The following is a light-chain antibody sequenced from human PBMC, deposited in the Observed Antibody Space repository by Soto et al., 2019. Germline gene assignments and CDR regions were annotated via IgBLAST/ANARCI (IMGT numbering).Light chain of an antibody. Sequence: QSALTQPASVSGSPGQSITISCIGTSSDIGPYNYVSWYQQHPDKAPKLILYEVTNRPSGASDRFSGSKSGNAAFLTISGLQAEDEADYYWSSYSSSATPYVFGTGTKVTVL. CDR3: SSYSSSATPYV. CDR2: EVT. J-gene: IGLJ1*01. CDR1: SSDIGPYNY. V-gene: IGLV2-14*01.